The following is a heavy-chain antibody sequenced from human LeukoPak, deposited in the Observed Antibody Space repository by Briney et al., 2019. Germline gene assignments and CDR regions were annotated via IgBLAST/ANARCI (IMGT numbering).Heavy chain of an antibody. Sequence: PGGSLRLSCAASGFTFSDYYMSWIRQAPGKGLEWVSYISSSSSTIYYADSVKGRFTISRDNAKNSLYLQMNSLRAEDTAVYYCARDYYDSSGYYIILDYFDYWGQGTLVTVSS. CDR1: GFTFSDYY. J-gene: IGHJ4*02. V-gene: IGHV3-11*04. CDR3: ARDYYDSSGYYIILDYFDY. D-gene: IGHD3-22*01. CDR2: ISSSSSTI.